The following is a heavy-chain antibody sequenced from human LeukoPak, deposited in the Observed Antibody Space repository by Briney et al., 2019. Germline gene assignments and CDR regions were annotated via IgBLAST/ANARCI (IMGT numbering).Heavy chain of an antibody. CDR2: ISAYKGNT. J-gene: IGHJ2*01. V-gene: IGHV1-18*01. Sequence: ASVKVSCKASGYTFTGYGISWVRQAPGQGREWMGCISAYKGNTKYGQKLQGTATMTTDTSTSTAYMELRSQRSDDTAVYYCARGRNIVVEPAAYWYFDLWGRGTLVTVSS. D-gene: IGHD2-2*01. CDR3: ARGRNIVVEPAAYWYFDL. CDR1: GYTFTGYG.